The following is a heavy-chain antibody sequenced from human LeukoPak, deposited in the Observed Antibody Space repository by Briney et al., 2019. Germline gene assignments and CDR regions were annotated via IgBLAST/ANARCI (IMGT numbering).Heavy chain of an antibody. D-gene: IGHD3-16*01. CDR1: GFTFSSYA. CDR3: ARGSAWYLVY. J-gene: IGHJ4*02. CDR2: IGGSGGST. V-gene: IGHV3-23*01. Sequence: GGSLRLSCAASGFTFSSYAMTWVRQAPGKGLEWVSTIGGSGGSTYYADSVKGRFTISRDNSKNTLYLQMNSLRAEDTAVYYCARGSAWYLVYWGQGTLVTVSS.